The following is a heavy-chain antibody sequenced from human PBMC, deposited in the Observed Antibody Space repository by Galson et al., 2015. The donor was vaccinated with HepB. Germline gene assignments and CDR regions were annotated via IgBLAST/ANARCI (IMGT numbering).Heavy chain of an antibody. D-gene: IGHD3-16*01. Sequence: SLRLSCAASGFAFDSHAMSRVRQAPGRGLEWISGITGKGDSTFYADSVKGRFTVSKDNSNNMLFLQMNSLRAEDAGLYFCAKGYGLFDSWGQGILVTVSS. CDR1: GFAFDSHA. CDR3: AKGYGLFDS. CDR2: ITGKGDST. J-gene: IGHJ5*01. V-gene: IGHV3-23*01.